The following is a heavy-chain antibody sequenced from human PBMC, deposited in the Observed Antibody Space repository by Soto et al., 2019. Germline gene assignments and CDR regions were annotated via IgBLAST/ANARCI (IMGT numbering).Heavy chain of an antibody. Sequence: GSLRLSCAASGFTFSSYSMNWVRQAPGKGLEWVSSISSSSSYIYYADSVKGRFTISRDNAKNSLYLQMNSLRAEDTAVYYCARDSPPYAFGEFLPRNDYWGQGTLVTVSS. CDR1: GFTFSSYS. CDR2: ISSSSSYI. CDR3: ARDSPPYAFGEFLPRNDY. J-gene: IGHJ4*02. D-gene: IGHD3-10*01. V-gene: IGHV3-21*01.